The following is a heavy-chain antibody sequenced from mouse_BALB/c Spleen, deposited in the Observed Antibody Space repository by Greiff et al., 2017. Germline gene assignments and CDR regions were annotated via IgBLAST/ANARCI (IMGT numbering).Heavy chain of an antibody. V-gene: IGHV1-7*01. D-gene: IGHD2-10*02. J-gene: IGHJ3*01. CDR3: AQYGNYFFAY. CDR2: INPSTGYT. Sequence: QVQLQQSGAELAKPGASVKMSCKASGYTFTSYWMHWVKQRPGQGLEWIGYINPSTGYTEYNQKFKDKATLTADKSSSTAYMQLSSLTSEDSAVYYCAQYGNYFFAYWGQGTLVTVSA. CDR1: GYTFTSYW.